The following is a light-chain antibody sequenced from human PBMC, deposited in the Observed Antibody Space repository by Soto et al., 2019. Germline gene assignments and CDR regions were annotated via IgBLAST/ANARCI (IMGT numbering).Light chain of an antibody. V-gene: IGKV3-20*01. CDR1: QSVSSSY. J-gene: IGKJ4*01. Sequence: EIVLTQSPGTLSLSPGERATLSCRASQSVSSSYLAWYQQKPGQAPRLLIYGASIRATGIPDRFSGSGSGTDFTLTINRLEPEDFAVYYCQQYGSSPLTFGGGTKVEIK. CDR3: QQYGSSPLT. CDR2: GAS.